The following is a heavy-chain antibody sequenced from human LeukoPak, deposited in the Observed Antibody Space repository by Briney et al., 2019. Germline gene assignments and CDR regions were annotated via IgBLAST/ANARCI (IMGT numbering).Heavy chain of an antibody. CDR2: INPNSGGT. Sequence: GASVKVSCKASGYTFTSYYMHWVRQAPGQGLEWMGWINPNSGGTNYAQKFQGRVTMTRDTSISTAYMELSRLRSDDTAVYYCARVCIPGIAAADPSYNWFDPWGQGTLVTVSS. CDR1: GYTFTSYY. CDR3: ARVCIPGIAAADPSYNWFDP. V-gene: IGHV1-2*02. D-gene: IGHD6-13*01. J-gene: IGHJ5*02.